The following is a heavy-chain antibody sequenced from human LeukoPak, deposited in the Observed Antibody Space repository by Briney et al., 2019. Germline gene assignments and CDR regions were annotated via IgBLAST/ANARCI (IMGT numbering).Heavy chain of an antibody. CDR2: IKEDGSVK. Sequence: GGSLRLSCTASGFTFSSHWMTWVRQPLGKGLEWVANIKEDGSVKYYVDSVKGRFTISRDNTKNALYLQMNSLRADDTAVYFCARDSTWLLDYWGQGTLITVSS. D-gene: IGHD6-19*01. CDR1: GFTFSSHW. J-gene: IGHJ4*02. V-gene: IGHV3-7*03. CDR3: ARDSTWLLDY.